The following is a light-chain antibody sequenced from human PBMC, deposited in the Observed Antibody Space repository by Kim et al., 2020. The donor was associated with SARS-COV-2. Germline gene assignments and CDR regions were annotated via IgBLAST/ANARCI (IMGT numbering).Light chain of an antibody. V-gene: IGKV1-16*02. CDR3: QQYKSYPWT. Sequence: ASVGDRVTITCRASQDISNYLAWFQQKPGKGPKSLIYAASNLQSGVPSKFSGSGSGTDFTLTISSLQPEDFAIYYCQQYKSYPWTFGQGTKVDIK. J-gene: IGKJ1*01. CDR1: QDISNY. CDR2: AAS.